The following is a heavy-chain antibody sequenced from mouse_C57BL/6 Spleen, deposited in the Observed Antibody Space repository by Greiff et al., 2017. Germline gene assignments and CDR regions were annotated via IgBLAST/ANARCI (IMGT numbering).Heavy chain of an antibody. V-gene: IGHV10-1*01. CDR2: IRSKSNNYAT. J-gene: IGHJ3*01. Sequence: DVMLVESGGGLVQPKGTLKLSCAASGFSFNTYAMNWVRQAPGKGLEWVARIRSKSNNYATYYADSVKDRFTISRDDSESMLYLQMNNLKTEDTAMYYCVRSDYEFAYWGQGTLVTVSA. CDR1: GFSFNTYA. CDR3: VRSDYEFAY. D-gene: IGHD2-4*01.